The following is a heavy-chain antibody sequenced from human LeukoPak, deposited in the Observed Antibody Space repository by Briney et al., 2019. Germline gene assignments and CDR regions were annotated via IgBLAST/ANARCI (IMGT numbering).Heavy chain of an antibody. D-gene: IGHD3-10*01. V-gene: IGHV5-51*01. CDR1: GYSFTSYW. CDR2: IYPGDSDT. CDR3: ARHPRMYYYGSGSYYRGVDY. Sequence: GESLKISCKGSGYSFTSYWIGWVRQMPGKGLEWMGIIYPGDSDTRYSPSFQGQVTISADKSISTAYLQWSSLKASDTAIYYCARHPRMYYYGSGSYYRGVDYWGQGTLVTVSS. J-gene: IGHJ4*02.